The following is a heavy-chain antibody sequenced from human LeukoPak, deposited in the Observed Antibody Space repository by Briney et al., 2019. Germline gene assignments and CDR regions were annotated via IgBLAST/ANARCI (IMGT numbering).Heavy chain of an antibody. CDR1: GGSISSYY. Sequence: SETLSLTCTVSGGSISSYYWSWIRQPPGKGLEWIGYIYYSGSTNYNPSLKSRVTISVDTSKNQFSLKLSSVTAADTAVYYCARDHGSGTLADAFDIWGQGTMVTVSS. CDR2: IYYSGST. CDR3: ARDHGSGTLADAFDI. V-gene: IGHV4-59*01. D-gene: IGHD2-2*01. J-gene: IGHJ3*02.